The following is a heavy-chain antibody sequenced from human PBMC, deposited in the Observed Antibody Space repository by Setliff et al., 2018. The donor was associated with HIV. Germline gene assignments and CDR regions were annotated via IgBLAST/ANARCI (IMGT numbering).Heavy chain of an antibody. D-gene: IGHD2-21*02. V-gene: IGHV3-21*01. CDR3: TRDLDLTGGDSGIYFDS. CDR2: LSAESTFI. CDR1: GFTFSAYT. Sequence: LRLSCVASGFTFSAYTMNWVRQAPGKGLEWVASLSAESTFIYYADSMKGRFTISRDNARNSLYLQMNSLRAEDTAMYYCTRDLDLTGGDSGIYFDSWGQGTLVTVSS. J-gene: IGHJ4*02.